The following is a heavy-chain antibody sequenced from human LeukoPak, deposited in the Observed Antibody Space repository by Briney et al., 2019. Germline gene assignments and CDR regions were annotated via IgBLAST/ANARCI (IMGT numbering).Heavy chain of an antibody. CDR1: GFTFSSYS. CDR2: ISSSSSYI. J-gene: IGHJ3*02. D-gene: IGHD3-3*01. CDR3: AREMKAPSRIDGVVIIRDAFDI. V-gene: IGHV3-21*01. Sequence: PGGSLRLSCAASGFTFSSYSMNWFRQAPGKGLEWVSSISSSSSYIYYADSVKGRFTISRDNAKNSLYLQMNSLRAEDTAVYYCAREMKAPSRIDGVVIIRDAFDIWGQGTMVTVSS.